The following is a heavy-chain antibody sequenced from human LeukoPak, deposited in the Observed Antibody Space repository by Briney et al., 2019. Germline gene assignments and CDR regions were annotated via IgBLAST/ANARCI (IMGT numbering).Heavy chain of an antibody. Sequence: SETLSLTCAVYGGSFSGYYWSWIRQPPGKGLEWIGEINHSGSTNYNPSLKGRVTISMVPSKQQFSLSLTSVTAADTAVYYCARGAWATRLGSWGLGTPVIVSS. CDR2: INHSGST. V-gene: IGHV4-34*01. CDR1: GGSFSGYY. CDR3: ARGAWATRLGS. D-gene: IGHD2-15*01. J-gene: IGHJ4*02.